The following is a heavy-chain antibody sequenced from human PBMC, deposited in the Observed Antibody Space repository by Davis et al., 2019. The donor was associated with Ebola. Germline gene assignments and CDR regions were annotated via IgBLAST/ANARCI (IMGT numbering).Heavy chain of an antibody. CDR2: IWYDGSNK. D-gene: IGHD2-21*02. CDR1: GFTFGDYA. J-gene: IGHJ1*01. V-gene: IGHV3-33*06. Sequence: GESLKISCTASGFTFGDYAMSWFRQAPGKGLEWVAVIWYDGSNKYYADSVKGRFTISRDNSKNTLYLQMNSLRAEDTAVYYCAKPLGRVTYFEYFQHWGQGTLVTVSS. CDR3: AKPLGRVTYFEYFQH.